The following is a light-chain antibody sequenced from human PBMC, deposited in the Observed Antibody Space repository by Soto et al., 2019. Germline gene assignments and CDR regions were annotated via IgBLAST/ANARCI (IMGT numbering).Light chain of an antibody. V-gene: IGLV1-44*01. CDR2: NND. CDR3: SSWDDSLNGWE. J-gene: IGLJ3*02. CDR1: TSNIGGNT. Sequence: QSALTQSPSASGTPGQRVTISCSGSTSNIGGNTVNWYRQVPGTAPKLLIHNNDQRTSGVPDRISGSKSGTSASLAISGLQSEDGAEYYCSSWDDSLNGWEFGGGTKVTVL.